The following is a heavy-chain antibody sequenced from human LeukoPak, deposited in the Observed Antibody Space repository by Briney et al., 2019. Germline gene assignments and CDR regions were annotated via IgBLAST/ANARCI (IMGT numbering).Heavy chain of an antibody. V-gene: IGHV3-48*03. J-gene: IGHJ4*02. D-gene: IGHD4-23*01. Sequence: GGSLRLSCAASGFTFSSYEMHWVRQAPGKGLEWVSYISSSGSTIYYADSVKGRFTISRDNAKNSLYLQMSSLRAEDTAVYYCARDYGGSSPFDYWGQGTLVTVSS. CDR2: ISSSGSTI. CDR3: ARDYGGSSPFDY. CDR1: GFTFSSYE.